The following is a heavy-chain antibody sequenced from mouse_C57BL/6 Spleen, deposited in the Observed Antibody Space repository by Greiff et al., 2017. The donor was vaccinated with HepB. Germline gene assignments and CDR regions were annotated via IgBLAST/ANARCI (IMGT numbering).Heavy chain of an antibody. J-gene: IGHJ3*01. Sequence: VQLQQSGPELVKPGASVKISCKASGYAFSSSWMNWVKQRPGKGLEWIGRIYPGDGDTNYNGKFKGKATLTADKSSSTAYMQLSSLTSEDSAVYFCARSGYYGSSFAWFAYWGQGTLVTVSA. CDR1: GYAFSSSW. CDR3: ARSGYYGSSFAWFAY. D-gene: IGHD1-1*01. CDR2: IYPGDGDT. V-gene: IGHV1-82*01.